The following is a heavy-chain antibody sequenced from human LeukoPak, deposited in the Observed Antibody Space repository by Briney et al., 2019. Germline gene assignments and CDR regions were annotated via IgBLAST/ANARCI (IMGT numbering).Heavy chain of an antibody. CDR1: GDTFTGYY. CDR2: ISPYSGGT. CDR3: AVDIVVGPAAIGPAWFDP. V-gene: IGHV1-2*02. J-gene: IGHJ5*02. D-gene: IGHD2-2*02. Sequence: ASVKLCCTPSGDTFTGYYVNCVRQAAGQGLEWMGWISPYSGGTNYAQKFQCRVTMTTDTSLSTAYMELSRLRTDDTAVYYCAVDIVVGPAAIGPAWFDPWGQGTLVTVSS.